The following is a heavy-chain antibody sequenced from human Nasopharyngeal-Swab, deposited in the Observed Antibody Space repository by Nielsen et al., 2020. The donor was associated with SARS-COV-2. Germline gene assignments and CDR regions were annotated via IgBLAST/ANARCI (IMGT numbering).Heavy chain of an antibody. D-gene: IGHD2-15*01. CDR3: ARDPALGYCSGGSCYSIAFDI. CDR2: ISGSGDTT. Sequence: GESLKISCAASGFTFSSYAMSWVRQAPGKGLEWVSIISGSGDTTYYADSVKDRFTISRDNSKNTLYLQTNSLRVEDTAVYYCARDPALGYCSGGSCYSIAFDIWGQGTMVTVSS. J-gene: IGHJ3*02. CDR1: GFTFSSYA. V-gene: IGHV3-23*01.